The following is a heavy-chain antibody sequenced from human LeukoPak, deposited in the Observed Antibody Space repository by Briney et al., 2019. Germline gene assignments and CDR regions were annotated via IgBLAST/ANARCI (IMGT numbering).Heavy chain of an antibody. V-gene: IGHV1-2*02. CDR3: ARGGTGFCSSASCFGDYFDY. CDR1: GYTFTDYS. J-gene: IGHJ4*02. Sequence: GASVKVSCKASGYTFTDYSMHWARQAPGQGLEWMGWINPNSGVTKFAQKFQGRVTMTRDKSTSTAFMELSRLTSDDTGVYYCARGGTGFCSSASCFGDYFDYWGQGTQVTVSS. CDR2: INPNSGVT. D-gene: IGHD2-2*01.